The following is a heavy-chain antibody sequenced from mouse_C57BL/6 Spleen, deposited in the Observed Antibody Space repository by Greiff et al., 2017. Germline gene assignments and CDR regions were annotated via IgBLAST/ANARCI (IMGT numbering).Heavy chain of an antibody. J-gene: IGHJ4*01. V-gene: IGHV1-64*01. Sequence: QVQLQQPGAELVKPGASVKFSCKASGYTFTSYWMQWVKQRPGQGLEWIGMIHPNSGSTNYNEKFKSKATLTVDKSSSTAYMQLSSLPSEYSAVYYWAGGFAYAMDYWGQGTSGTVSS. CDR2: IHPNSGST. CDR1: GYTFTSYW. CDR3: AGGFAYAMDY. D-gene: IGHD1-1*02.